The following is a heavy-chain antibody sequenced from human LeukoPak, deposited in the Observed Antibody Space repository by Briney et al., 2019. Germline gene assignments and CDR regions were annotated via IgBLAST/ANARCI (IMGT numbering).Heavy chain of an antibody. Sequence: PGGSLRLSCAASRFTLNTYAMSWVRQAPGKGLEWVSSISSSSSYIYYADSVKGRFTISRDNAKNSLYLQMNSLRAEDTAAYYCARGGSASGAPSSFDYWGQGTLVTVSS. V-gene: IGHV3-21*01. CDR2: ISSSSSYI. J-gene: IGHJ4*02. D-gene: IGHD1-26*01. CDR3: ARGGSASGAPSSFDY. CDR1: RFTLNTYA.